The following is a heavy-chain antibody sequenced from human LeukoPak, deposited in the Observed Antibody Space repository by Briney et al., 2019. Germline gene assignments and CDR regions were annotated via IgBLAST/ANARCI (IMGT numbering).Heavy chain of an antibody. Sequence: GGSLRLSCATSGFNFDRYTIHWVRQAPGKGLEWVSLAGWAGGTTFYSDSVRGRYTISRDSGRKSVYLQMNSPTTDDTAFYFCAKELDTMYFDYWGQGALVTVSS. CDR3: AKELDTMYFDY. D-gene: IGHD3-10*02. V-gene: IGHV3-43*01. CDR1: GFNFDRYT. J-gene: IGHJ4*02. CDR2: AGWAGGTT.